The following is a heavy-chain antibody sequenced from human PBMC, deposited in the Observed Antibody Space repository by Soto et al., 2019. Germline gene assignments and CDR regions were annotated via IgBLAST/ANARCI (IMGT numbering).Heavy chain of an antibody. J-gene: IGHJ4*02. D-gene: IGHD3-3*01. CDR1: GFTFSSYS. CDR2: IRSSSSTI. CDR3: AREGTLFGVGLYYFDY. Sequence: EVQLVESGGGLVQPGGSLRLSCAASGFTFSSYSMNWVRQAPGKGLEWFSYIRSSSSTIYYADSVKGRFTISRDNAKNSLYMQMNSLRDEDTAVYYCAREGTLFGVGLYYFDYWGQGTLVPVSS. V-gene: IGHV3-48*02.